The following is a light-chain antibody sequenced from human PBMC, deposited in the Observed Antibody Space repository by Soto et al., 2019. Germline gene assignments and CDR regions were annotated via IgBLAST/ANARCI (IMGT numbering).Light chain of an antibody. CDR3: QQYHNYPRT. CDR2: DAS. J-gene: IGKJ1*01. V-gene: IGKV1-5*01. Sequence: DIQMTQSPSTLSASIGDRVTITCRASESIRTWLAWYQHKPGKAPKFLIYDASSLESGVTSRFSGSGSGKEFTVTISNLQGNDFATYFCQQYHNYPRTFGKGTKEEIK. CDR1: ESIRTW.